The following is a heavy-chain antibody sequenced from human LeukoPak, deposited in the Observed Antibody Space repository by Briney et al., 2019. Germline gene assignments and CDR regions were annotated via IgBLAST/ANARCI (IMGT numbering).Heavy chain of an antibody. CDR2: IKQDGSEK. Sequence: GGSLRLSCAASGFTFSSYWMSWVRQAPGKGLEWVANIKQDGSEKYYVDSVKGRFTISRDNAKNSLYLQMNSLRAEDTAVYYCARNVRQNWGWQYFDLWGRGTLVTVSS. J-gene: IGHJ2*01. CDR3: ARNVRQNWGWQYFDL. CDR1: GFTFSSYW. D-gene: IGHD7-27*01. V-gene: IGHV3-7*05.